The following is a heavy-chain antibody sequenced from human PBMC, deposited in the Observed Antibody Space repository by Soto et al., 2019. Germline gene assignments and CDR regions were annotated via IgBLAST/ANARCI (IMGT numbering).Heavy chain of an antibody. CDR2: IYPGDSDT. V-gene: IGHV5-51*01. J-gene: IGHJ6*02. CDR3: ARQLDYDILTGYYTDYYCGMDV. Sequence: GESLKISCKGSGYSFTSYLIGWVLQMPGKGLEWMGIIYPGDSDTRYSPSFQGQVTISADKSISTAYLQWSSLKASDTAMYYCARQLDYDILTGYYTDYYCGMDVWVQGTTVTVSS. CDR1: GYSFTSYL. D-gene: IGHD3-9*01.